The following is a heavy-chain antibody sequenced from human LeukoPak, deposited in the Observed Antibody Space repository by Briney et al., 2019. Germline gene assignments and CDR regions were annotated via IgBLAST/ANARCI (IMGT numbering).Heavy chain of an antibody. D-gene: IGHD2-15*01. J-gene: IGHJ2*01. CDR1: GGSISSGSYY. V-gene: IGHV4-61*02. CDR2: IYTSGST. Sequence: PSETLSLTCTVSGGSISSGSYYWSWIRQPAGKGLEWIGRIYTSGSTHYNPSPKSRVTISVDTSKNQFSLKLSSVTAADTAVYYCARARTFKRYCSGGSCYSNGWYFDLWGRGTLVTVSS. CDR3: ARARTFKRYCSGGSCYSNGWYFDL.